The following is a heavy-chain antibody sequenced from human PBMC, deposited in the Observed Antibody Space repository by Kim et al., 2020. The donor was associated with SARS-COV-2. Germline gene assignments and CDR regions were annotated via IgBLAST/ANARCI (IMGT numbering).Heavy chain of an antibody. CDR3: AQKLSSACSCLPVFDN. D-gene: IGHD2-15*01. Sequence: SETLSLTCTVSGGSINNYFSYCSWLRQFPGKGLECMGFIHYSGSSYYNPSLASRLSISVDTSTNQFSLQFSSLTAAATAVYYSAQKLSSACSCLPVFDN. CDR2: IHYSGSS. CDR1: GGSINNYFSY. V-gene: IGHV4-31*03. J-gene: IGHJ3*02.